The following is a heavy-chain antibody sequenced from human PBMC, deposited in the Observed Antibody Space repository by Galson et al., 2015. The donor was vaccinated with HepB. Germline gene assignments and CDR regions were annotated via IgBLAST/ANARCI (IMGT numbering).Heavy chain of an antibody. Sequence: SLRLSCAASGFTFSTYAMNWVRQAPGKGLEWVSAISGDGYSVFYADSVKGRFTMSRDNSRNTLYLQMNSLRAEDTAVYYCAKITSASATGYWGQGTLVTVSS. CDR1: GFTFSTYA. J-gene: IGHJ4*02. CDR2: ISGDGYSV. D-gene: IGHD6-13*01. CDR3: AKITSASATGY. V-gene: IGHV3-23*01.